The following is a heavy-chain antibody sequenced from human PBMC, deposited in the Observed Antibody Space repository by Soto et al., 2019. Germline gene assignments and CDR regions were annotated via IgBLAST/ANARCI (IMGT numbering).Heavy chain of an antibody. D-gene: IGHD3-16*01. CDR1: GYSFTSYW. CDR3: ARRRFGQGYYYYGMDV. J-gene: IGHJ6*02. CDR2: IYPGDSDT. Sequence: GESLKISCKGSGYSFTSYWIGWVRQMPGKGLEWMGIIYPGDSDTRYSPSFQGQVTISADKSISTAYLQWSSLKASDTAMYYCARRRFGQGYYYYGMDVWGQGTTVTVSS. V-gene: IGHV5-51*01.